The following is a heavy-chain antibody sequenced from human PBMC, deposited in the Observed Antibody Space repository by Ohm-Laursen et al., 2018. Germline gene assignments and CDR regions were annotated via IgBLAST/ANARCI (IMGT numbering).Heavy chain of an antibody. CDR2: INTDGSST. CDR1: GFTFSSYW. D-gene: IGHD6-13*01. Sequence: SLRLSCAASGFTFSSYWMHWVRQAPGKGLVCVSRINTDGSSTTYADSVKGRFTISRDNSKNTLYLQMSSLRAEDTAVYYCAKDRRSSWYSFDYWGQGTLVTVSS. V-gene: IGHV3-74*01. CDR3: AKDRRSSWYSFDY. J-gene: IGHJ4*02.